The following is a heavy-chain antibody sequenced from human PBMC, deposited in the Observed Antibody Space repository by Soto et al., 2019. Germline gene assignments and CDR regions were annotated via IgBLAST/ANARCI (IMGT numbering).Heavy chain of an antibody. CDR2: ISAYNGNT. CDR3: ARDVGYCSSTSCQRTGRFDP. V-gene: IGHV1-18*01. CDR1: GYTFTIYG. D-gene: IGHD2-2*01. J-gene: IGHJ5*02. Sequence: ASLKVSCKASGYTFTIYGISWVRQAPGQGLEWMGWISAYNGNTNYAQKLQGRVTMTTDTSTSTAYMELRSLRSDDTAVYYCARDVGYCSSTSCQRTGRFDPWGQGTLVTVSS.